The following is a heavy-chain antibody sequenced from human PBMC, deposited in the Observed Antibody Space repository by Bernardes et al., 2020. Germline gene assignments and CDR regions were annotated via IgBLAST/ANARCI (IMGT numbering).Heavy chain of an antibody. CDR1: GYTLTELS. CDR3: ATRAGRRERYGSGSTDY. CDR2: FDPEDGET. Sequence: ASVKVSCKVSGYTLTELSMHWVRQAPGKGLEWMGGFDPEDGETIYAQKFQGRVTMTEDTSTDTAYMELSSLRSEDTAVYYCATRAGRRERYGSGSTDYWGQGTLVTVSS. D-gene: IGHD3-10*01. V-gene: IGHV1-24*01. J-gene: IGHJ4*02.